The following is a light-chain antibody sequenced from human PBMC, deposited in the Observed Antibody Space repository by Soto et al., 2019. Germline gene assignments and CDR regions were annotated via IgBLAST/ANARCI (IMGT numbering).Light chain of an antibody. CDR1: SSDIGTYDY. CDR2: EVT. CDR3: SSYTSTSSPVV. V-gene: IGLV2-14*01. Sequence: QSALTQPASVSGSPGQSITISCTGTSSDIGTYDYVSWYQQHPGKAPKLIIYEVTNRPSGLSNRFSGSKSGSTASLTISGLQAEDEADYYCSSYTSTSSPVVFGGGTKLTVL. J-gene: IGLJ3*02.